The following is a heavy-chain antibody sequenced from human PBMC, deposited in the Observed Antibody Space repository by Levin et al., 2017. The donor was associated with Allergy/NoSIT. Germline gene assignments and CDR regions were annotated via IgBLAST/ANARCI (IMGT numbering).Heavy chain of an antibody. CDR2: ITGGGFNT. V-gene: IGHV3-23*01. J-gene: IGHJ3*01. CDR3: AKKQGGTSDFSFDV. D-gene: IGHD1-1*01. CDR1: GFTISEYA. Sequence: GGSLRLSCAVSGFTISEYAMAWVRQAPGKGLEWVSVITGGGFNTYYGDSVKGRFTVSRDDSKDTLYLELNSLGGEDTAVYYCAKKQGGTSDFSFDVWGQGTMVTVSS.